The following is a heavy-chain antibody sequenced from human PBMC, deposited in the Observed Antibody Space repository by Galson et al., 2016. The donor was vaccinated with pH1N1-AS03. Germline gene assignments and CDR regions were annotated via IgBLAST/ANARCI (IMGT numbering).Heavy chain of an antibody. V-gene: IGHV3-7*01. CDR3: ARGGWTSSWYWIY. Sequence: SLRLSCAASGFSINSYWMTWVHQAPGKGPEWVANIKKDGSEKYYVDSVKGRFTISRDNAENSVYLQLNSLRAEDTAVYYCARGGWTSSWYWIYWGQGTLVTVSS. D-gene: IGHD6-13*01. CDR1: GFSINSYW. CDR2: IKKDGSEK. J-gene: IGHJ4*02.